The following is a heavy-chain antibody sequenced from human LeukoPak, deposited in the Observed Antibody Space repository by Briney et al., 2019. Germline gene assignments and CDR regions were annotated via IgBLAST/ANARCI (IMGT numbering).Heavy chain of an antibody. CDR3: VGSERRGYTYDYGMDV. CDR2: IWYDESNK. V-gene: IGHV3-33*08. J-gene: IGHJ6*02. D-gene: IGHD5-18*01. CDR1: GFTFSSYA. Sequence: GGSLRLSRAASGFTFSSYAMHWVRQAPGKGLEWVAVIWYDESNKYYADSVKGRFTISRDNSKNTLYLQMNSLRAEDTAVYYCVGSERRGYTYDYGMDVWGQGTTLTVSS.